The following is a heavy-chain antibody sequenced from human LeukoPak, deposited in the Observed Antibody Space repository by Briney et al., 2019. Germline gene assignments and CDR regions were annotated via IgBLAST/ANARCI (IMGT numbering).Heavy chain of an antibody. V-gene: IGHV1-18*01. J-gene: IGHJ3*02. Sequence: GASVKVSCKASGYTFTSYGISWVRQAPGQGLEWMGWISAYNGNTNYAQKLQGRVTMTTDTSTSTAYMELRSLRSGDTAVYYCARAVGSDSGVVGLNDAFDIWGQGTMVTVSS. CDR2: ISAYNGNT. CDR3: ARAVGSDSGVVGLNDAFDI. CDR1: GYTFTSYG. D-gene: IGHD2-2*01.